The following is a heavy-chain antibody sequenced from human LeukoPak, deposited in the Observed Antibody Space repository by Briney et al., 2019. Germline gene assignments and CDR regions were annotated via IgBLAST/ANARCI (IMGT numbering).Heavy chain of an antibody. CDR3: AKSGFPDIVVVPAAILFFDY. Sequence: QPGRSLRLPCAASGFTFSSYGMHWVRQAPGKGLEWVAVISYDGSNKYYADSVKGRFTISRDNSKNTLYLQMNSLRAEDTAVYYCAKSGFPDIVVVPAAILFFDYWGQGTLVTVSS. J-gene: IGHJ4*02. D-gene: IGHD2-2*02. CDR1: GFTFSSYG. CDR2: ISYDGSNK. V-gene: IGHV3-30*18.